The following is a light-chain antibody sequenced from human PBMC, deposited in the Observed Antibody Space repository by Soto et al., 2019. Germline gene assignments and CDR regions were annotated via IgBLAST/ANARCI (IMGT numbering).Light chain of an antibody. V-gene: IGKV3D-20*01. J-gene: IGKJ5*01. CDR1: QSVSNNY. Sequence: DIVLTQSPATLDMSHGDRGNLSLVASQSVSNNYLAWYQQKPGLAPRLLIYDASNRATGIPARFSGSGSGTDFTLTISSLEPEDFAVYYCKQRRSSITCGKGPQREIK. CDR3: KQRRSSIT. CDR2: DAS.